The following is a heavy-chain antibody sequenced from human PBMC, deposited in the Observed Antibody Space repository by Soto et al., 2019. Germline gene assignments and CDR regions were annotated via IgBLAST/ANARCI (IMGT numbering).Heavy chain of an antibody. CDR3: ARKPCSSTSCYHISFGP. V-gene: IGHV3-21*01. CDR1: GFTFRKYC. D-gene: IGHD2-2*01. J-gene: IGHJ5*02. CDR2: ISSGSSYI. Sequence: EVQLVESGGGLVKPGGSLRLSCVASGFTFRKYCMNWVRQAPDKGLEWVSAISSGSSYIYYADSVRGRFTISRENGENSLYLKMKSLRTEDTSSYYCARKPCSSTSCYHISFGPWGQGTLVTVSS.